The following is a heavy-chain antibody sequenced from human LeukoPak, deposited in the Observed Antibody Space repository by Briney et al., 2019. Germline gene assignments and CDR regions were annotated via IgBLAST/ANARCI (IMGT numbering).Heavy chain of an antibody. D-gene: IGHD5-24*01. CDR3: ARRPWLHQRFNVFDV. CDR1: GYXFLSYW. J-gene: IGHJ3*01. Sequence: GESLKISCNASGYXFLSYWICWVRRKPGKGLEWMGTIYPPDSDTTYNPSFEGQVTISADSSIRTASLQWSSLKASDTAIYYCARRPWLHQRFNVFDVWGPGTMVIVSS. CDR2: IYPPDSDT. V-gene: IGHV5-51*01.